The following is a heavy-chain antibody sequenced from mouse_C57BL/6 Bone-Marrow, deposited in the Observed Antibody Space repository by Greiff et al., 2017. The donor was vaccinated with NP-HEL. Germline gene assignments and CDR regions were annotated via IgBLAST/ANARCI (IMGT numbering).Heavy chain of an antibody. CDR3: ARPIYYYGLFDY. CDR2: IYPGSGST. D-gene: IGHD1-1*01. V-gene: IGHV1-55*01. J-gene: IGHJ2*01. CDR1: GYTFTSYW. Sequence: QVQLQQPGAELVKPGASVKMSCKASGYTFTSYWITWVKQRPGQGLEWIGDIYPGSGSTNYNEKFKSKATLTVDTSSSTAYMQLSSLTSEDSAVYYCARPIYYYGLFDYWGQGTTLTVSS.